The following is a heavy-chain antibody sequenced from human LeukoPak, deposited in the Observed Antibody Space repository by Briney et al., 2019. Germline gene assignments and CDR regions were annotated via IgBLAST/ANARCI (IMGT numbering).Heavy chain of an antibody. V-gene: IGHV4-30-2*01. D-gene: IGHD1-1*01. CDR1: GGSISSGGYY. CDR2: IYHSGST. J-gene: IGHJ3*02. CDR3: ARLTGRGRGYAFDI. Sequence: SETLSLTCTVSGGSISSGGYYWSWIRQPPGKGLEWIGYIYHSGSTYYNPSLKSRVTISVDRSKNQFSLKLSSVTAADTAVYYCARLTGRGRGYAFDIWGQGTMVTVSS.